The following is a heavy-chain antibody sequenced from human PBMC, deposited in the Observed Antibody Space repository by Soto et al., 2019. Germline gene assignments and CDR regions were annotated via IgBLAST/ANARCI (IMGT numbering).Heavy chain of an antibody. CDR3: AKDGMHANTDFWSGYFTNY. CDR2: ISGSGGST. Sequence: HPGGSLRLSCAASGFTFSNYAMNWVRQAPGKGLEWVSSISGSGGSTYYADSVKGRFTISRDNSKNTLYLQMNSLRAEDTAVYYCAKDGMHANTDFWSGYFTNYWGQGTLVTVSS. D-gene: IGHD3-3*01. CDR1: GFTFSNYA. J-gene: IGHJ4*02. V-gene: IGHV3-23*01.